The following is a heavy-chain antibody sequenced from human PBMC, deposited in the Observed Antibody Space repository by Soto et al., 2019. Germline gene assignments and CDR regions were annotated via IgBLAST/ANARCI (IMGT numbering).Heavy chain of an antibody. CDR3: AHRRVVGRTLLFDY. Sequence: QITLKESGPTLVKPTQTVTLTCTFSGFSFSTGRVGVGWIRQPPGKALEWLVLIYWDDDKRYSPSLKSRLTNTKDTSKKQVVLTMTNMDPVDTATYYCAHRRVVGRTLLFDYWGQGTQVTVSS. CDR2: IYWDDDK. J-gene: IGHJ4*02. D-gene: IGHD1-26*01. CDR1: GFSFSTGRVG. V-gene: IGHV2-5*02.